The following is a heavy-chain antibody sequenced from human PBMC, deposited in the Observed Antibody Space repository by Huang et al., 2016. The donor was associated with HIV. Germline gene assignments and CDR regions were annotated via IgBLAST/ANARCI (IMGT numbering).Heavy chain of an antibody. CDR1: GSTFSSYA. D-gene: IGHD3-16*01. V-gene: IGHV1-69*01. Sequence: QVQLVQSGAEVQKPGSWVKVSCKTSGSTFSSYAISWVRQAPGQGLQWMGGIIGMFGSTNYAQKFQRRVTLTAHERTITAYMELSSLTSEDTAVYYCARGYTYHYDAFTIWGQGTPVIVSS. J-gene: IGHJ3*02. CDR3: ARGYTYHYDAFTI. CDR2: IIGMFGST.